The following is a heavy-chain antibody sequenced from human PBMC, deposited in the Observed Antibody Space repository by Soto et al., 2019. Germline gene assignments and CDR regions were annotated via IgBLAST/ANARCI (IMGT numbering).Heavy chain of an antibody. D-gene: IGHD2-2*01. V-gene: IGHV4-34*01. CDR2: INHSGST. J-gene: IGHJ4*02. CDR1: GGSFSGYY. Sequence: QVQLQQWGAGLLKPSETLSLTCAVYGGSFSGYYWSWIRQPPGKGLEWIGEINHSGSTNYNPSLKSRATISVEPSQNPFSLKLGSVPAADTAVYYWARRGCSSTSCYLFYWGQGTLVTVSS. CDR3: ARRGCSSTSCYLFY.